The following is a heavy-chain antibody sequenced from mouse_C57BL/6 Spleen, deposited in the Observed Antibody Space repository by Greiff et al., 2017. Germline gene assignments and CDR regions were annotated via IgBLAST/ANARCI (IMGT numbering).Heavy chain of an antibody. D-gene: IGHD2-4*01. CDR2: IDPNSGGT. CDR1: GYTFTSYW. V-gene: IGHV1-72*01. J-gene: IGHJ4*01. Sequence: QVQLQQPGAELVKPGASVKLSCKASGYTFTSYWMHWVKQRPGRGLEWIGRIDPNSGGTKYNEKFKSKATLTVDKPSSPAYMQLSSLTSEDSAVYYCARWDDDYDIALYYAMDYWGQGTSVTVSS. CDR3: ARWDDDYDIALYYAMDY.